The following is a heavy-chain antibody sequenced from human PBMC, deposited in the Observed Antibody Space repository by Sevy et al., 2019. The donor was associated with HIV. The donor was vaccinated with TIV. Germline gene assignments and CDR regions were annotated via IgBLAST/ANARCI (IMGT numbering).Heavy chain of an antibody. V-gene: IGHV3-49*03. CDR1: GFTFVEYA. CDR3: GRGQYYDSSGCTDF. Sequence: GGSLRLSCTASGFTFVEYALSWFRQAPGKGLEWVGFIRSKTYGGATEFAASVNGRFTISRDDSKSIAYLQMNSLNTEDTALYYCGRGQYYDSSGCTDFWGQGTLVTVSS. D-gene: IGHD3-22*01. J-gene: IGHJ4*02. CDR2: IRSKTYGGAT.